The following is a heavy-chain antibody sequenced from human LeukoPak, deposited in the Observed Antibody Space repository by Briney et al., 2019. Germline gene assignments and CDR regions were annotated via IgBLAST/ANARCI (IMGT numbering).Heavy chain of an antibody. J-gene: IGHJ6*02. Sequence: GASVKVSCKASGYTFTSYYMHWVRQAPGQGLEWMGIINPSGGSTSYAQKFQGRVTMTRDTSTSTVYMELRSLRSDDTAVSYCARDTPLEYSSSSLLVSGMDVWGQGTMVTVSS. CDR3: ARDTPLEYSSSSLLVSGMDV. CDR2: INPSGGST. V-gene: IGHV1-46*01. D-gene: IGHD6-6*01. CDR1: GYTFTSYY.